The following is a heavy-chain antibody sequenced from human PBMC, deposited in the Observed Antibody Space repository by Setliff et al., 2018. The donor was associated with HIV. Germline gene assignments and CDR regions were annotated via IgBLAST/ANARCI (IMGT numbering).Heavy chain of an antibody. CDR2: INDSGST. CDR3: AKEGGYCSGDTCFGFDY. J-gene: IGHJ4*02. CDR1: GGSFSGYY. V-gene: IGHV4-34*01. Sequence: PSETLSLTCGVYGGSFSGYYWSWIRQPPGKGLEWIGEINDSGSTNYNPSLKSRVTISVDTSKNQFSLKLSSVTAADTAVYYCAKEGGYCSGDTCFGFDYWGQGTLVTVSS. D-gene: IGHD2-15*01.